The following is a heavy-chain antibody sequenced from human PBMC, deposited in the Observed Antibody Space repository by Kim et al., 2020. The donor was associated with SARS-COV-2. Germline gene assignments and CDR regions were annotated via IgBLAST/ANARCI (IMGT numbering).Heavy chain of an antibody. D-gene: IGHD2-15*01. CDR3: AREYRISRSRDFDY. J-gene: IGHJ4*02. V-gene: IGHV1-46*01. Sequence: AQKFQGRVTMTRDTSTSTVYMELSSLRSEDTAVYYCAREYRISRSRDFDYWGQGTLVTVSS.